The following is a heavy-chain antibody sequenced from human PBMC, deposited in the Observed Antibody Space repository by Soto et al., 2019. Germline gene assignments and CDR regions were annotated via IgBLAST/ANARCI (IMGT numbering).Heavy chain of an antibody. J-gene: IGHJ4*02. V-gene: IGHV1-69*01. CDR2: IIPIFGTA. D-gene: IGHD5-18*01. CDR3: ARRYNVDTAMVLSY. CDR1: GGTFSSYA. Sequence: QVQLVQSGAEVKKPGSSVKVSCKASGGTFSSYAISWVRQAPGQGLEWMGGIIPIFGTANYAQKFQGRVTITADESTSTAYMELSSLRSDDTAVYYCARRYNVDTAMVLSYWGQGTLVTVSS.